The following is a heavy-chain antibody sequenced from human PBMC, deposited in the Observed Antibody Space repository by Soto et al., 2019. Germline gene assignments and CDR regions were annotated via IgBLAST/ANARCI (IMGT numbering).Heavy chain of an antibody. CDR1: GYTFTSYG. Sequence: QVQLVQSGAEVKKPGASVKVSCKASGYTFTSYGISWVRQAPGQGLEWMGWISAYNGNTNYAQKFQGRVTMTTDTSTSTGSMALRSLRSDDTAVYYCARDRLVAVAGTGYWGQGTLVTVSS. CDR3: ARDRLVAVAGTGY. D-gene: IGHD6-19*01. J-gene: IGHJ4*02. V-gene: IGHV1-18*04. CDR2: ISAYNGNT.